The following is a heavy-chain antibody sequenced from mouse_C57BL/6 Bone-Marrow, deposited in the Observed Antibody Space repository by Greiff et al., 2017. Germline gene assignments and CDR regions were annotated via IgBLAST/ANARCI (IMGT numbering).Heavy chain of an antibody. CDR1: GFSLSTFGMG. J-gene: IGHJ3*01. CDR2: IWWDDDK. CDR3: ARNGGSSYGGTWFAY. D-gene: IGHD1-1*01. Sequence: QVTLKESGPGILQPSQTLSLTCSFSGFSLSTFGMGVGWIRQPSGKGLESLARIWWDDDKYYNPALKRWLTISKDTSKNQVFLKIANVDTAETATYYCARNGGSSYGGTWFAYWGQGTLVTVSA. V-gene: IGHV8-8*01.